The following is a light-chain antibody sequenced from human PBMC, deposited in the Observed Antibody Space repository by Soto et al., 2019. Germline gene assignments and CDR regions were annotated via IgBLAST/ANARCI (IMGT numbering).Light chain of an antibody. Sequence: EIVLTQSPGTLSLSPGERATLSCRASQSVSSSYLAWYQQKPGQAPRLLIYGASSRATGIPDRFSGSGSGTDFTLTISRLEPEDFAVYYCQPYGSSPPWFTFGPGTKVDIK. CDR1: QSVSSSY. J-gene: IGKJ3*01. V-gene: IGKV3-20*01. CDR3: QPYGSSPPWFT. CDR2: GAS.